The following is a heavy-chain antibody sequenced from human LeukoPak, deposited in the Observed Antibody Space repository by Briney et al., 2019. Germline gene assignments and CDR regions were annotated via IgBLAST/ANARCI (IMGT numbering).Heavy chain of an antibody. CDR2: TYYRSKWYN. J-gene: IGHJ3*02. CDR1: GDIVSSNSAA. CDR3: AREAEIAVAGTFPEDAFDI. Sequence: SQTLSLTCAISGDIVSSNSAAWNWIRQSPSRGLEWLGRTYYRSKWYNDYAVSVKSRITINPDTSKNQFSLQLSSVTPEDTAVYYCAREAEIAVAGTFPEDAFDIWGQGTMVTVSS. V-gene: IGHV6-1*01. D-gene: IGHD6-19*01.